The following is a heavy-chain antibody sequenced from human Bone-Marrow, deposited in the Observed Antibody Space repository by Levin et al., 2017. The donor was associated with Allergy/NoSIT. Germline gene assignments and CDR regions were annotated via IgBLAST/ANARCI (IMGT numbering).Heavy chain of an antibody. CDR3: ASLWGDCSGGSCLDS. Sequence: GGSLRLSCAASGFTFSDHALHWVRQAPGKGLEWVAAIAYDGSKIYYGDSVEGRFTISRDNSKNTLYLQMNSLRVYDTAVYYCASLWGDCSGGSCLDSWGQGTLVTVSS. CDR1: GFTFSDHA. V-gene: IGHV3-30*04. J-gene: IGHJ4*02. CDR2: IAYDGSKI. D-gene: IGHD2-8*02.